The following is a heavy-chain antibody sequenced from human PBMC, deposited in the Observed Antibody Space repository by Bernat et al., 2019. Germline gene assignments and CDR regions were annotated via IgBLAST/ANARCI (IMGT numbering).Heavy chain of an antibody. CDR1: GYSISSGYY. CDR3: AREPIAAGVDY. V-gene: IGHV4-38-2*02. Sequence: QVQLQESGPGLVKPSETLSLTCAVSGYSISSGYYWGWIRQPPGKGLEWIGSIYHSGSTHYNPSLKSRVTISVDTSKNQFSLKLSSVTAADTAVYYCAREPIAAGVDYWGQGTLVTVSS. J-gene: IGHJ4*02. CDR2: IYHSGST. D-gene: IGHD6-13*01.